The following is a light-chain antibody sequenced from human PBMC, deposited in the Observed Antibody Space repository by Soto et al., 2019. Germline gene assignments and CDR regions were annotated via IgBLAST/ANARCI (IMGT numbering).Light chain of an antibody. J-gene: IGKJ1*01. CDR2: DTS. CDR3: QQYATTPWT. CDR1: QTVSNNY. V-gene: IGKV3D-20*01. Sequence: EIVLTQSPATLSLSPGERATLSCGASQTVSNNYLAWYQQKPGLAPRLLIYDTSTRATGIPDRFSGSGSGTDFTLTISRLEPGDVAVYSCQQYATTPWTFGQGTKVEIK.